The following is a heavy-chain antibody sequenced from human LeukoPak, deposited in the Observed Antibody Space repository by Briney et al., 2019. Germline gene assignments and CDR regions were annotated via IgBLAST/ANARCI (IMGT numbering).Heavy chain of an antibody. CDR1: GYTFTSYD. V-gene: IGHV1-8*01. Sequence: ASVKVSCKASGYTFTSYDINWVRQATGQGLEWMGWMNPNSGNTGYAQKFQGRVTMTRNTSISTAYMELSSLRSEDTAVYYCARGPPGSGSYPSDYFDYWGQGTLVTVSS. CDR2: MNPNSGNT. J-gene: IGHJ4*02. D-gene: IGHD3-10*01. CDR3: ARGPPGSGSYPSDYFDY.